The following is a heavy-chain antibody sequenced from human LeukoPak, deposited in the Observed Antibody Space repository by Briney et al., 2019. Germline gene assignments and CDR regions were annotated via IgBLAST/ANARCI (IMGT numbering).Heavy chain of an antibody. CDR3: AKVEPGYSSGSIDY. V-gene: IGHV3-30*18. CDR2: ISYDGSNK. Sequence: GSLRLSCAASGFTFSNYGMYWVRQAPGKGLEWVAVISYDGSNKYYADSVKGRFTISRDNSKDTLYLQMNSLRAEDTAVYYCAKVEPGYSSGSIDYWGQGTLVTVSS. J-gene: IGHJ4*02. CDR1: GFTFSNYG. D-gene: IGHD6-19*01.